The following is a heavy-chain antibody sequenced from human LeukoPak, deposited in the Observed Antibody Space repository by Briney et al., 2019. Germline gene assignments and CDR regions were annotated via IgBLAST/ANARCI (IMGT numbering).Heavy chain of an antibody. J-gene: IGHJ4*02. D-gene: IGHD1-1*01. CDR2: ISSSSSTI. CDR3: ARAPGGYNPNEKFDY. Sequence: GGSLRLSCAPPGLTFSSYSMNWVRQAPGKGLEWVSYISSSSSTIYYADSVKGRFTISRDNAKNSLYLQMNSLRDEDTAVYYCARAPGGYNPNEKFDYWGQGTLVTVSS. CDR1: GLTFSSYS. V-gene: IGHV3-48*02.